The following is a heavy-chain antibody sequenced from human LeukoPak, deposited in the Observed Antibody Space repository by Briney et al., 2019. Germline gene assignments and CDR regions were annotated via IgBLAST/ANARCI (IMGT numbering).Heavy chain of an antibody. CDR2: INPNSGYT. CDR1: GYTFTGYY. Sequence: GASVKVSCKASGYTFTGYYTHWVRQAPGQGLQWMGWINPNSGYTNYAQTFQGRVTMTRDTSISTAYMELSRLRSDDTAVYYCARGDLWAPNFDYWGQGTLVTVSS. CDR3: ARGDLWAPNFDY. D-gene: IGHD3-16*01. V-gene: IGHV1-2*02. J-gene: IGHJ4*02.